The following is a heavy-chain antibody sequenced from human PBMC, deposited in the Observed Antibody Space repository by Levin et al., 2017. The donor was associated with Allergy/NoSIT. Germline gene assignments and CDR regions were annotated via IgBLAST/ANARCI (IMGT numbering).Heavy chain of an antibody. J-gene: IGHJ4*02. V-gene: IGHV5-51*01. CDR2: IYPGDSDT. Sequence: GESLKISCKGSGYSFTSYWIGWVRQMPGKGLEWMGIIYPGDSDTRYSPSFQGQVTISADKSISTAYLQWSSLKASDTAMYYCARHGESGDSSGYYGYWGQGTLVTVSS. D-gene: IGHD3-22*01. CDR1: GYSFTSYW. CDR3: ARHGESGDSSGYYGY.